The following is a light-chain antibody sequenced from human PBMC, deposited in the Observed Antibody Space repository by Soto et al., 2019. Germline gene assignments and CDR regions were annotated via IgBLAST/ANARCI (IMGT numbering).Light chain of an antibody. CDR3: QSYDSTLSARYV. Sequence: QSVLTQPPSVSGAPGQRVTISCTGISSNIGAGYDVHWYQQRPGTAPKLLIFGNINRPSGDPDRFSGSKSGTSGSLAITGLQAENEGDYYCQSYDSTLSARYVFGTGTKLTVL. CDR1: SSNIGAGYD. V-gene: IGLV1-40*01. J-gene: IGLJ1*01. CDR2: GNI.